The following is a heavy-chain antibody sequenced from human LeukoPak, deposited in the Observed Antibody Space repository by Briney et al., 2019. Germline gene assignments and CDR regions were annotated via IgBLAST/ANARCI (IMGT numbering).Heavy chain of an antibody. J-gene: IGHJ3*02. V-gene: IGHV3-7*03. Sequence: GGSLRLSCAASGFTFSSYWMSWVRQAPGKGLEWVANIKQDGSEKYYVDSVKGRFTMSRDNAQNALYLEMNSLRAEDTAVYYCAREKKTEWTTGAFDMWGQGTMVIVSS. CDR2: IKQDGSEK. CDR3: AREKKTEWTTGAFDM. D-gene: IGHD3-3*01. CDR1: GFTFSSYW.